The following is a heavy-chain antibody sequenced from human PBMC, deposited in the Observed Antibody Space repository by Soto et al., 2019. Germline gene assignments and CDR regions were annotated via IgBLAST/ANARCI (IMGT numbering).Heavy chain of an antibody. Sequence: QVQLVQSGAEVKKPGASVKVSCKASGYTFTSYYMHWVRQAPGQALEWMGIINPSGGSTSYAQKFQGRVTMTRDTSTSTVYMELSSLRSEDTAVYYCARSGYSSGRQNWFDPWGQGTLVTVSS. D-gene: IGHD6-19*01. CDR1: GYTFTSYY. V-gene: IGHV1-46*01. CDR2: INPSGGST. J-gene: IGHJ5*02. CDR3: ARSGYSSGRQNWFDP.